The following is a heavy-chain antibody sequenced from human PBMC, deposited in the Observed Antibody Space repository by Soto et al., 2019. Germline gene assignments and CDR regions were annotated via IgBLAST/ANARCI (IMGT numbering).Heavy chain of an antibody. J-gene: IGHJ5*02. D-gene: IGHD2-21*01. CDR1: YGSICSGDYY. Sequence: SNTQSLTCTVFYGSICSGDYYWTCDRQPPGKRLEWIGEIYHNGSPTYSPSLRGRATISVDKSNNQFSLRLRSVTAADTAVYYCATLPPRIVVSLLPIPTWGQGILVTVSS. CDR3: ATLPPRIVVSLLPIPT. V-gene: IGHV4-30-4*01. CDR2: IYHNGSP.